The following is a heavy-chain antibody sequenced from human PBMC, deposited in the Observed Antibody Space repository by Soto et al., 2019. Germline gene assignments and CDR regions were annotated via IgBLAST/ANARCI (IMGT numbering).Heavy chain of an antibody. CDR3: ARAAPFDFWSGYYDDY. V-gene: IGHV1-18*01. D-gene: IGHD3-3*01. CDR2: ISAYNGNT. Sequence: QVQLVQSGAEVKKPGASVKVSCKASGYTFTSYGISWVRQAPGQGLEWMGWISAYNGNTNYAQKLQGRVTMTTDTSTSTAYMELGSLRSDDTAVYYCARAAPFDFWSGYYDDYWGQGALVTVTS. CDR1: GYTFTSYG. J-gene: IGHJ4*02.